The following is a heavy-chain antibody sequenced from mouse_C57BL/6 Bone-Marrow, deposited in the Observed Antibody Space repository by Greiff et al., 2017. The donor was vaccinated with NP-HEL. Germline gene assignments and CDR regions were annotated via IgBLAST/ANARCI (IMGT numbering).Heavy chain of an antibody. D-gene: IGHD1-1*01. Sequence: VQLQQPGAELVKPGASVKLSCKASGYTFTSYWMQWVKQRPGQGLAWIGEIDPSDSYTNYNQKFKGKATLTVDTSSSTAYMQLSSLTSEDSAVYYCARFDYYGSSARWYFDVWGTGTTVTVSS. CDR3: ARFDYYGSSARWYFDV. J-gene: IGHJ1*03. CDR2: IDPSDSYT. CDR1: GYTFTSYW. V-gene: IGHV1-50*01.